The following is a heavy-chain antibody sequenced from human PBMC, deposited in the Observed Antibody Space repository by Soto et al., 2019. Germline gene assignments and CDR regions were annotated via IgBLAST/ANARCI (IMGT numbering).Heavy chain of an antibody. CDR3: ARTKTDRYTYGSNFGY. J-gene: IGHJ4*02. V-gene: IGHV5-51*01. Sequence: GESLKISCKGSGYSFTSYWIGWVRQMPGKGLGWMGIIYPGDSDTRYSPSFQGQVTISADKSISTAYLQWSSLKASDTAMYYCARTKTDRYTYGSNFGYWGQGTLVTVSS. D-gene: IGHD5-18*01. CDR1: GYSFTSYW. CDR2: IYPGDSDT.